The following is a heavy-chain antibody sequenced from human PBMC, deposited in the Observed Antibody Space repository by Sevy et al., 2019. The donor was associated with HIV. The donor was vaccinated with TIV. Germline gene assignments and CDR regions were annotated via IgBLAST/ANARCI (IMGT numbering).Heavy chain of an antibody. D-gene: IGHD3-16*01. J-gene: IGHJ4*01. CDR3: AKLHSRMIPGNGALDY. Sequence: GGFLRLSCTASGFSFSNYVMVWVRQAPGKGLEWVSSVSPTSLSTYYAESVKGRFTISRDNSKNTLYLQMNSLCAEDTAIYYCAKLHSRMIPGNGALDYWGRGTLVTVSS. V-gene: IGHV3-23*01. CDR2: VSPTSLST. CDR1: GFSFSNYV.